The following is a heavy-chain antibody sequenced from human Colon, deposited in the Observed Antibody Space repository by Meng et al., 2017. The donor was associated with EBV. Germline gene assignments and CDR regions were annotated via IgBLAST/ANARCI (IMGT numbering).Heavy chain of an antibody. CDR2: MYHSGTT. J-gene: IGHJ4*02. CDR3: ATQESRDGHNPY. Sequence: QLQESGPGLVQPSGLLSLTCVVSGGSISSSYWWTWVRQSPGKGLEWIGEMYHSGTTNYNPSLKSRVTISMGKSNNQLSLKLNSVTAADTAVYYCATQESRDGHNPYWGQGTLVTVSS. V-gene: IGHV4-4*02. CDR1: GGSISSSYW. D-gene: IGHD5-24*01.